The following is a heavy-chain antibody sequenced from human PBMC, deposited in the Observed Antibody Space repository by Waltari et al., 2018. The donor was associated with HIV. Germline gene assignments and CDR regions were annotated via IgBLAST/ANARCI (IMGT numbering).Heavy chain of an antibody. V-gene: IGHV4-59*01. J-gene: IGHJ4*02. Sequence: QVQLQESGPGLVKPSETLSLTCTVSGGSISSNYWSWIRQPPGKRLEWMGYIPHVGSTNDNPSLKSRVTISLDTSKNQFSLKLSSVTAADTAVYYCARDQGSSSWYMIDYWGQGTLVTVSS. CDR2: IPHVGST. CDR1: GGSISSNY. CDR3: ARDQGSSSWYMIDY. D-gene: IGHD6-13*01.